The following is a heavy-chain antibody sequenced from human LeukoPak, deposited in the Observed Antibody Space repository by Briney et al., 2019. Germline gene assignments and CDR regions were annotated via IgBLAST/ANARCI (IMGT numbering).Heavy chain of an antibody. J-gene: IGHJ4*02. CDR2: ISYDGSNK. CDR1: GFTFSSYA. CDR3: ARDTSGGYSFDY. V-gene: IGHV3-30-3*01. D-gene: IGHD6-13*01. Sequence: GRSLRLSCAASGFTFSSYAMHGVRQAPGKGLEWVAVISYDGSNKYYADSVKGRFTISRDNSKNTLYLQMNSLRAEDTAVYYCARDTSGGYSFDYWGQGTLVAVFS.